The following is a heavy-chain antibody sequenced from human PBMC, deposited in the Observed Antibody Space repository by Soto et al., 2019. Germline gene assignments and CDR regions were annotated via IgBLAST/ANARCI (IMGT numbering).Heavy chain of an antibody. CDR3: ARPIYSGYEVIEGRGFDI. CDR2: IFPSDSET. Sequence: KVSCKASGGTFSSYAISWVRQAPGQGLEYLGIIFPSDSETKYSPSFQGQVTISSDASISAIYLHLSSLRASDTGMYYCARPIYSGYEVIEGRGFDIWGQGIMVTVSS. V-gene: IGHV5-51*01. CDR1: GGTFSSYA. D-gene: IGHD5-12*01. J-gene: IGHJ3*02.